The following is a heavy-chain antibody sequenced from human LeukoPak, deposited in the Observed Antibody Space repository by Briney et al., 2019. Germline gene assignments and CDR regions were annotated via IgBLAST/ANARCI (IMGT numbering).Heavy chain of an antibody. CDR1: GFTFSSYA. CDR2: ISYDGSNK. Sequence: RPGRSLRLPCAASGFTFSSYAMNWVRQAPGKGLEWVALISYDGSNKNYADSVKGRFTISRDNSKNTLYLQMNSLRAEDAAVYYCARDDCSGESCYRPWFDPWGQGTLVTVSS. V-gene: IGHV3-30-3*01. J-gene: IGHJ5*02. D-gene: IGHD2-15*01. CDR3: ARDDCSGESCYRPWFDP.